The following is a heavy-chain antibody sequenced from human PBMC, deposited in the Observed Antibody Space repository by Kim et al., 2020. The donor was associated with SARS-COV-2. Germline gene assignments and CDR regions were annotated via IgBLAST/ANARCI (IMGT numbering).Heavy chain of an antibody. V-gene: IGHV3-66*02. CDR2: IYSGGST. D-gene: IGHD3-22*01. Sequence: GGSLRLSCAASGFTVSSNYMSWVRQAPGKGLEWVSVIYSGGSTYYADSVKGRFTISRDNSKNTLYLQMNSLRAEDTAVYYCARESSGYPYYYYGMDVWGQGTTVTVSS. CDR3: ARESSGYPYYYYGMDV. CDR1: GFTVSSNY. J-gene: IGHJ6*02.